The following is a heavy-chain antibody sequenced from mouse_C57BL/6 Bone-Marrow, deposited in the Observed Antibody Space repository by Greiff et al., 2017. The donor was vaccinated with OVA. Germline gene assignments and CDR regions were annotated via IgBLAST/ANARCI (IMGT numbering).Heavy chain of an antibody. V-gene: IGHV14-4*01. CDR3: TTDEYDGY. CDR2: IDPENGDT. CDR1: GFNIKDDY. Sequence: VQLQQSGAELVRPGASVKLSCTASGFNIKDDYMHWVKQRPEQGLEWIGWIDPENGDTEYASKFQGKATITADTSSNTAYLQLSSLTSEDTAVYYCTTDEYDGYWGQGTTLTVSS. D-gene: IGHD2-4*01. J-gene: IGHJ2*01.